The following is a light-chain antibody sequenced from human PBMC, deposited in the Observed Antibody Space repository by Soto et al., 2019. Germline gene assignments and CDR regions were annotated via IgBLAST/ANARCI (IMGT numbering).Light chain of an antibody. Sequence: QSVLTQPPSVSEGPGQRVTISCSGSTSNIGKNTVNWYQQFPGTAPKLLIYSNNQWPSGVPDRFSGSKSGTSASLAISGLQSEDEADYYCATWDDSLIGWVFGGGTKLTVL. CDR2: SNN. V-gene: IGLV1-44*01. CDR1: TSNIGKNT. CDR3: ATWDDSLIGWV. J-gene: IGLJ3*02.